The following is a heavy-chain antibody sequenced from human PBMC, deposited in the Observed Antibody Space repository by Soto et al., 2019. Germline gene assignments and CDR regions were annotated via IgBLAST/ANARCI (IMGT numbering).Heavy chain of an antibody. Sequence: GGSLRLSCAASGFTFSSYAMHWVRQAPGKGLEWVAVISYDGSNKYYADSVKGRFTISRDNSKNTLYLQMNSLRAEDTAVYYCARYGTNGVWAYYFDYWGQGTLVTVSS. CDR1: GFTFSSYA. CDR3: ARYGTNGVWAYYFDY. V-gene: IGHV3-30-3*01. D-gene: IGHD2-8*01. CDR2: ISYDGSNK. J-gene: IGHJ4*02.